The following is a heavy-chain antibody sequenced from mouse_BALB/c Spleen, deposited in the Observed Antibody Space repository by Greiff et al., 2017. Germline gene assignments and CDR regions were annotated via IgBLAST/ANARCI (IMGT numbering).Heavy chain of an antibody. CDR2: IYPGDGDT. CDR3: ARGGVDY. V-gene: IGHV1-87*01. Sequence: QVQLQQSGAELARPGASVKLSCKASGYTFTSYWMQWVKQRPGQGLEWIGAIYPGDGDTRYTQKFKGKATLTADKSSSTAYMQLSSLASEDSAVYYCARGGVDYWGQGTTLTVSS. CDR1: GYTFTSYW. J-gene: IGHJ2*01.